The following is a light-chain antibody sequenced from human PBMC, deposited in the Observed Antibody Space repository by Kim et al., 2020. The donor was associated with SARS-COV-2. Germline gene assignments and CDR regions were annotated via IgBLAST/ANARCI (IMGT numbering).Light chain of an antibody. CDR1: SSNIGSNY. Sequence: ELTQPPSASGTPGQRVTISCSGSSSNIGSNYVYWYQQLPGTAPKLLIYRNNQRPSGVPDRFSGSRSGASASLAISGLQSEDEADYYCATWDDSLNGYVLGTGTKVTVL. CDR3: ATWDDSLNGYV. J-gene: IGLJ1*01. CDR2: RNN. V-gene: IGLV1-47*01.